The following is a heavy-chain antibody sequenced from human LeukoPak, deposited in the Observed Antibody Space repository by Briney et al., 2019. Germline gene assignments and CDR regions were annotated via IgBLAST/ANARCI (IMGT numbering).Heavy chain of an antibody. CDR1: GGSLDSSGW. CDR2: IYYSGST. J-gene: IGHJ6*03. CDR3: ARMGVHHYYYHMDV. D-gene: IGHD2-8*01. V-gene: IGHV4-4*02. Sequence: SETLSLTCAISGGSLDSSGWWTWVRQPPGKGLEWIGYIYYSGSTNYNPSLKSRVTISVDTSNNQFSLKLSSVTAADTAVYYCARMGVHHYYYHMDVWGKGTTVTISS.